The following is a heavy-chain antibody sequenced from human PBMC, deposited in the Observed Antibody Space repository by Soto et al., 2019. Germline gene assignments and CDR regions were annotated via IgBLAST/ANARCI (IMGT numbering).Heavy chain of an antibody. CDR2: IIPIFGTA. J-gene: IGHJ5*02. CDR3: ARGGWYYDSSGYYCYNWFDP. V-gene: IGHV1-69*12. Sequence: QVQLVQSGAEVKKPGSSVKVSCKASGGTFSSYAISWVRQAPGQGLEWMGGIIPIFGTANYAQKFQGRVTITAHESXXTXYXXLRHLRSEDTAAYYCARGGWYYDSSGYYCYNWFDPWGQGNLVTVSS. D-gene: IGHD3-22*01. CDR1: GGTFSSYA.